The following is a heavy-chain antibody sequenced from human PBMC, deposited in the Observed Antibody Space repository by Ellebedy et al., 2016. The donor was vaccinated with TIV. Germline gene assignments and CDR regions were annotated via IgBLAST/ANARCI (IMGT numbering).Heavy chain of an antibody. CDR3: ARSPSYSSGWYPDLEEYYYYGMDV. V-gene: IGHV4-59*08. D-gene: IGHD6-19*01. J-gene: IGHJ6*02. CDR2: IFYSGSS. Sequence: MPGGSLRLSCTVSGGSISSYYWNWIRHPPGKGLEWIAYIFYSGSSHYNPSLTSRVTISLYTSKNQVSLRLSSVTAADTAVYYCARSPSYSSGWYPDLEEYYYYGMDVWGQGTTVTVSS. CDR1: GGSISSYY.